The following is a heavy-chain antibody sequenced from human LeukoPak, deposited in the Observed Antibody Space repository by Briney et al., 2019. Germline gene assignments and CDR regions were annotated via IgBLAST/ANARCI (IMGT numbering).Heavy chain of an antibody. CDR1: GGSISSGNYY. Sequence: SQTLSLTCTVSGGSISSGNYYWSWIRQPAGKGLEWIGRVYTSGSTKYNPSLKSRVTISVDTSKNQFSLRLTSVTAADTAMYYCARLNGVSDDYGDWFDPWGQGTLVTVSS. CDR2: VYTSGST. CDR3: ARLNGVSDDYGDWFDP. V-gene: IGHV4-61*02. J-gene: IGHJ5*02. D-gene: IGHD4-17*01.